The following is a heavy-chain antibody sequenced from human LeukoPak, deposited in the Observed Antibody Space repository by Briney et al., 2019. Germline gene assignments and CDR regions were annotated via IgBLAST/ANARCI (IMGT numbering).Heavy chain of an antibody. CDR2: IYYSGST. J-gene: IGHJ4*02. V-gene: IGHV4-39*01. CDR3: ARSYYYDYRQIDY. CDR1: GDSISTSSYC. Sequence: SETLSLTCTVSGDSISTSSYCWGWIRQPPGKGLEWLGSIYYSGSTYYNPSLKSRITISVDTSKNQFSLNLYSVTAADTAVFYCARSYYYDYRQIDYWGQGTLVTVSS. D-gene: IGHD3-22*01.